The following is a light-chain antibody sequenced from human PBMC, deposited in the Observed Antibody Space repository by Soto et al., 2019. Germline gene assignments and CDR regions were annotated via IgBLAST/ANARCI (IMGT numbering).Light chain of an antibody. CDR1: AGVVTSRHY. Sequence: QSVVTQEPSLTVSPGGTVTLTCGSSAGVVTSRHYPYWFQQKPGQAPTTLIHDTTNRHSWTPARFSGSLLGGKAALTLSGAQPEDEADYYCLLSYSGVRVFGGGTKVTVL. J-gene: IGLJ2*01. V-gene: IGLV7-46*01. CDR3: LLSYSGVRV. CDR2: DTT.